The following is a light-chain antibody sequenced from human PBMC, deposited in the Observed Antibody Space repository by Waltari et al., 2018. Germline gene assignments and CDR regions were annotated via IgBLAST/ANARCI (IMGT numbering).Light chain of an antibody. CDR3: AAWDDSLKIWV. J-gene: IGLJ3*02. CDR1: SSNIGSYT. V-gene: IGLV1-44*01. Sequence: QSMLPQPPSASGTPGQTVTISCSGSSSNIGSYTVNWYQQLPGTAPKLLIYRDNRRPSGVSGRFSGSKSGTSASLAISGLQSDDEAVYYCAAWDDSLKIWVFGGGTKLTVL. CDR2: RDN.